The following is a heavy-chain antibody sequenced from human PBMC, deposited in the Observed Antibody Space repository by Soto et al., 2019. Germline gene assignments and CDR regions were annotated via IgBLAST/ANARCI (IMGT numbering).Heavy chain of an antibody. V-gene: IGHV3-30*18. CDR1: GFSFSSYG. CDR2: ISYDGSNK. D-gene: IGHD3-22*01. Sequence: GGSLRLSCAASGFSFSSYGIHWVRQAPGKGLEWVAVISYDGSNKYFADSVKGRFTISRDNSKNTLYLQMNSLRAEDTAVYYCAKKNRGYYYDSSIIDYWGQGTLVTVSS. CDR3: AKKNRGYYYDSSIIDY. J-gene: IGHJ4*02.